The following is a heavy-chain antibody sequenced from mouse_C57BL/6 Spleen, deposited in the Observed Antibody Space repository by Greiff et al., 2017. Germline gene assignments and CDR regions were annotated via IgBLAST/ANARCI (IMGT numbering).Heavy chain of an antibody. CDR3: AKVYDGYYYAMDD. V-gene: IGHV2-3*01. CDR2: IWGDGST. Sequence: QVQLKESGPGLVAPSQSLSITCTVSGFSLTSYGVSWVRQPPGKGLEWLGVIWGDGSTNYHSALISRLSISQDNSKSQVFLKLNSLQTDDTATYYCAKVYDGYYYAMDDWGQGTSVTVSS. CDR1: GFSLTSYG. D-gene: IGHD2-3*01. J-gene: IGHJ4*01.